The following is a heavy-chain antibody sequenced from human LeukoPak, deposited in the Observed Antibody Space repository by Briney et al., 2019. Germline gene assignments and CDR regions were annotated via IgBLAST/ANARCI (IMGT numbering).Heavy chain of an antibody. Sequence: GASVKVSCKASGYTFTSYGISWVRQAPGQGLEWMGWISAYNGNTNYAQKLQGRVTMTTDTSTSTAYMELSSLRSEDTAVYYCARAPSYDFWSPSNWFDPWGQGTLVTVSS. J-gene: IGHJ5*02. V-gene: IGHV1-18*01. CDR1: GYTFTSYG. CDR3: ARAPSYDFWSPSNWFDP. CDR2: ISAYNGNT. D-gene: IGHD3-3*01.